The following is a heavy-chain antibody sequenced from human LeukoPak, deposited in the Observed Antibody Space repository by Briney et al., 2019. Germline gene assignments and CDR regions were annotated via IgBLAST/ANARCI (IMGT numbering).Heavy chain of an antibody. CDR1: GFTLXSHX. J-gene: IGHJ4*02. CDR2: MSGGSDNT. CDR3: TGGGGY. V-gene: IGHV3-23*01. D-gene: IGHD3-16*01. Sequence: GGSLRLSCTVSGFTLXSHXXXXVXXXPXKGLEWVSAMSGGSDNTYYADSVKGRFTLSRDTSKNTLYLQLDSLRAEDTALYYCTGGGGYWGQGTLVTVSS.